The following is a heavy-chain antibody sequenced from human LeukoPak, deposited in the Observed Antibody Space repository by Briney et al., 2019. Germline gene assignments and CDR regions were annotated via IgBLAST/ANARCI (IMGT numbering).Heavy chain of an antibody. CDR2: ISYDGSKK. CDR1: GFTFSSYA. J-gene: IGHJ5*02. D-gene: IGHD6-13*01. V-gene: IGHV3-30-3*01. Sequence: GGSLRLSCAASGFTFSSYAMHWVRQAPGKGLEWVAVISYDGSKKYYADSVKGRFTISRDNSKNTLYLQMNSLRAEDTAVYYCARQYSSSHIVWFDPWGQGTLVTVSS. CDR3: ARQYSSSHIVWFDP.